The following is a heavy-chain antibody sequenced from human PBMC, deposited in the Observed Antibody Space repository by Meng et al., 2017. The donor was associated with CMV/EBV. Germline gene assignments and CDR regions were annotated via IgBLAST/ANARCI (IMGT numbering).Heavy chain of an antibody. CDR2: IIPILGIA. CDR1: GGTFSSYA. V-gene: IGHV1-69*10. CDR3: ARVDCSSTSCYLRFDP. J-gene: IGHJ5*02. Sequence: SVKVSCKASGGTFSSYAISWVRQAPGQGLEWMGGIIPILGIANYAQKFQGRVTITADKSTSTAYMELSRLRSDDTAVYYCARVDCSSTSCYLRFDPWGQGTLVTVSS. D-gene: IGHD2-2*01.